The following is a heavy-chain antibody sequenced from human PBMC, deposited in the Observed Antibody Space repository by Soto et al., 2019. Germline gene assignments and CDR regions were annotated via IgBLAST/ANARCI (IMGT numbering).Heavy chain of an antibody. CDR3: ARSRFSSSNFNS. Sequence: PGGSLRLSCAASGFTFSSYWMHWVRQALGKGLVWVSRFNSDGSTTSYADSVKGRFTISRDNAKNTLYLQMNSLRAEDTAVYYCARSRFSSSNFNSWGQGTLVTVSS. V-gene: IGHV3-74*01. J-gene: IGHJ4*02. CDR1: GFTFSSYW. CDR2: FNSDGSTT. D-gene: IGHD6-6*01.